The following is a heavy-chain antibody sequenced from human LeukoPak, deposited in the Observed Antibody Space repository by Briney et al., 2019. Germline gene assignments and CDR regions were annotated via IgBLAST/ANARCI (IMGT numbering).Heavy chain of an antibody. CDR2: IIPIFSTA. CDR1: GGTFSSYA. D-gene: IGHD3-3*01. Sequence: ASVKVSCKASGGTFSSYAISWVRQAPGQGLEWMGGIIPIFSTANYAQKFQGRVTITADESTSTAYMELSSLRSEDTAVYYCARGVSPFSETFDYWGQGTLVTVSS. J-gene: IGHJ4*02. CDR3: ARGVSPFSETFDY. V-gene: IGHV1-69*13.